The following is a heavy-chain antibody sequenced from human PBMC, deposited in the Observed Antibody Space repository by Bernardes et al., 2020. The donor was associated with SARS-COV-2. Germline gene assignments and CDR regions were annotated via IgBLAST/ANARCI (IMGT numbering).Heavy chain of an antibody. CDR3: ARRRVGSSEFDF. CDR1: GYSFTSYW. Sequence: GESLKISCSGSGYSFTSYWIGWVRQMPGKGLEWMGIFYPRDSSGKYSPSFQGQVTFSTDKSMQTAYLEWRSLKASDSAIYFCARRRVGSSEFDFWGQGTLVTVSA. V-gene: IGHV5-51*01. CDR2: FYPRDSSG. J-gene: IGHJ4*02. D-gene: IGHD1-26*01.